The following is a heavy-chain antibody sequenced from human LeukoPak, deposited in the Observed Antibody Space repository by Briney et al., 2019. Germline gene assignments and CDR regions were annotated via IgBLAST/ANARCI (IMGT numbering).Heavy chain of an antibody. CDR1: GGSINGYY. D-gene: IGHD6-19*01. CDR2: IHYRGTT. J-gene: IGHJ4*02. CDR3: VGGGQWLAFDY. V-gene: IGHV4-59*03. Sequence: SETLSLTCTVSGGSINGYYGSWIRQPPGKGLEWIGYIHYRGTTEYNPSLKGRVTISIDTSKNQFSLKLTSLTAAHPAVYYCVGGGQWLAFDYWGQGPLVPDSS.